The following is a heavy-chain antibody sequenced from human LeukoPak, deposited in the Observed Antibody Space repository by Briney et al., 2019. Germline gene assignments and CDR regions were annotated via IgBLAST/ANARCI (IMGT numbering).Heavy chain of an antibody. CDR3: ARLSGDYYFDY. V-gene: IGHV1-2*02. Sequence: ASAKVSCKASGYTFTSYYMHWVRQAPGQGLEWMGWINPNSGGTNYAQKFQGRVTMTRDTSISTAYMELSRLRSDDTAVYYCARLSGDYYFDYWGQGTLVTVSS. D-gene: IGHD7-27*01. J-gene: IGHJ4*02. CDR2: INPNSGGT. CDR1: GYTFTSYY.